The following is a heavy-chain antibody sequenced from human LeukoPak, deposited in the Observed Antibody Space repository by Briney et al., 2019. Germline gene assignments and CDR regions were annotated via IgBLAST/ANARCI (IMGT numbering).Heavy chain of an antibody. V-gene: IGHV3-23*01. Sequence: GGSLRLSCVASGFTFSSYAMSWVRQAPGKGLEWVSVITSSGSTYNADSVKGRFTISRDNSKNTLYLQMKSLRVDDTAVYYCAKAPGYCSGGTCYDYWGQGSLVAVSS. J-gene: IGHJ4*02. CDR2: ITSSGST. D-gene: IGHD2-15*01. CDR3: AKAPGYCSGGTCYDY. CDR1: GFTFSSYA.